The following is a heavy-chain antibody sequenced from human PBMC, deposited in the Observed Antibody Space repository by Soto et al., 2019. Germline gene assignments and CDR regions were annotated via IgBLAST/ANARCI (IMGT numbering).Heavy chain of an antibody. Sequence: GGSLRLSCAASGFTFSNAWMSWVRQAPGKGLEWVGRIKSKTDGGTTDYAAPVKGRFTISRDDSKNTLYLQMNSLKTEDTAVYYCXSTIIPPYYDYVWGFDYWGQGTLVTVSS. CDR1: GFTFSNAW. V-gene: IGHV3-15*01. D-gene: IGHD3-16*01. J-gene: IGHJ4*02. CDR2: IKSKTDGGTT. CDR3: XSTIIPPYYDYVWGFDY.